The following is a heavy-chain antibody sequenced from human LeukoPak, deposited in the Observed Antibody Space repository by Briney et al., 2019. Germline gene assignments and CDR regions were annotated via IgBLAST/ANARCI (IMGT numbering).Heavy chain of an antibody. D-gene: IGHD4-11*01. CDR2: IYYSGST. Sequence: PSQTLSLTCTVSGGSISSGGYYWSWIRQHPGKGLEWIGYIYYSGSTYYNPFLKSRVTISVDTSKNQFSLKLSSVTAADTAVYYCARDYRRRNWFDPWGQGTLVTVSS. CDR1: GGSISSGGYY. V-gene: IGHV4-31*03. J-gene: IGHJ5*02. CDR3: ARDYRRRNWFDP.